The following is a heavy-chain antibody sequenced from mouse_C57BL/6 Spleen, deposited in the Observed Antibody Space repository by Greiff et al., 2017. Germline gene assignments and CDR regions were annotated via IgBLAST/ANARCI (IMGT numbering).Heavy chain of an antibody. CDR1: GYTFTSYG. J-gene: IGHJ1*03. V-gene: IGHV1-81*01. D-gene: IGHD1-1*01. CDR3: ARGHGSSYGWYFDV. Sequence: VKLMESGAELARPGASVKLSCKASGYTFTSYGISWVKQRTGQGLEWIGEIYPRSGNTYYNEKFKGKATLTADKSSSTAYMELRSLTSEDSAVYFCARGHGSSYGWYFDVWGTGTTVTVSS. CDR2: IYPRSGNT.